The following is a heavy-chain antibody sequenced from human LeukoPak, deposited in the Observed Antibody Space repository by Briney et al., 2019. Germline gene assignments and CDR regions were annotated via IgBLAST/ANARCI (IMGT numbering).Heavy chain of an antibody. CDR2: IQQDGSEK. CDR1: GFTFNYYW. Sequence: GGSLRLSCAASGFTFNYYWLTWVRQAPGKGLEWVANIQQDGSEKYYVDSVKGRFIISRDNAKDSLYLQMNSLRAEDTAVYYCARVRKLRTRGVMDPLDYWGQGTLVTVSS. V-gene: IGHV3-7*01. D-gene: IGHD3-10*01. CDR3: ARVRKLRTRGVMDPLDY. J-gene: IGHJ4*02.